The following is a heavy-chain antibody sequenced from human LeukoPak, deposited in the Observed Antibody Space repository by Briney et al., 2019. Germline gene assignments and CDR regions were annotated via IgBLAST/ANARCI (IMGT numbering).Heavy chain of an antibody. V-gene: IGHV5-51*01. CDR2: IYPGDSDT. Sequence: GESLKISCKGSGYSFTNFWIGWVRQMPGKGLEWMGIIYPGDSDTRYSPSSQGQVTISADKSITTAYLQWSSLKASDTAMYYCARRDGRKFDYWGQGSLVTVSS. CDR1: GYSFTNFW. CDR3: ARRDGRKFDY. J-gene: IGHJ4*02.